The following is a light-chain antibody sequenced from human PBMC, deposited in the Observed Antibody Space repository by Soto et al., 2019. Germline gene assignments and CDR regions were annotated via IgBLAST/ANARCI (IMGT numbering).Light chain of an antibody. CDR1: QSISNY. Sequence: DIQITQSPSSLSASVGDRVTITCRASQSISNYLNWYQQKPGQAPRLLISAASSLQSGVPSRFSGSGSGTDFTLTISSLQPEDFATYYCQQSHSTPLTFGGGTKVDIK. V-gene: IGKV1-39*01. J-gene: IGKJ4*01. CDR2: AAS. CDR3: QQSHSTPLT.